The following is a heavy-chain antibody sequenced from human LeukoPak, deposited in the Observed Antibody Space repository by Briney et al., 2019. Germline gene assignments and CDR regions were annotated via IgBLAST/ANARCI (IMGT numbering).Heavy chain of an antibody. J-gene: IGHJ3*02. Sequence: TGGSLRPSCAASGFTFSSYGMHWVRQAPGKGLEWVAFIRYDGSNKYYADSVKGRFTISRDNSKNTLYLQMNSLRAEDTAVYYYAKMPNDYGDYGSFGDAFDIWGQGTMVTVSS. V-gene: IGHV3-30*02. D-gene: IGHD4-17*01. CDR3: AKMPNDYGDYGSFGDAFDI. CDR2: IRYDGSNK. CDR1: GFTFSSYG.